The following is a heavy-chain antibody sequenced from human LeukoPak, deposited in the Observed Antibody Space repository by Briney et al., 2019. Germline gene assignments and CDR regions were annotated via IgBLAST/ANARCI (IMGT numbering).Heavy chain of an antibody. D-gene: IGHD5-12*01. V-gene: IGHV4-59*08. CDR1: GAYISADY. CDR3: ARRVPSGFVDS. CDR2: ISYTGST. Sequence: PSDTLSLTYAVSGAYISADYWIWIRQPPGNGLEWIGYISYTGSTNYNPALKSRVTISEDTSKNQFSLRLSSVTAADTAMYYCARRVPSGFVDSRGQGILVTVSS. J-gene: IGHJ4*02.